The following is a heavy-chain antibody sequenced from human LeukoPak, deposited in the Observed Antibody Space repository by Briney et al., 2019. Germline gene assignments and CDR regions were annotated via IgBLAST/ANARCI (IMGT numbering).Heavy chain of an antibody. V-gene: IGHV4-59*08. CDR3: ARRRGVAARPQFYYYMDV. Sequence: PSETLSLTCTVSGGSISSYYWSWIRQPPGKGLEWIGYIYYSGSTNYNPSLKSRVTISVDTSKNQFSLKLSSVTAADTAVYYCARRRGVAARPQFYYYMDVWGKGTTVTVSS. CDR1: GGSISSYY. D-gene: IGHD6-6*01. CDR2: IYYSGST. J-gene: IGHJ6*03.